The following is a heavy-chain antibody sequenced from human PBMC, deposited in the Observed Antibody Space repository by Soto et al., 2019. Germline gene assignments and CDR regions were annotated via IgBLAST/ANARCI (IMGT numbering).Heavy chain of an antibody. J-gene: IGHJ4*02. CDR1: GGSISRYY. V-gene: IGHV4-59*01. CDR3: ARDRGWAYSLDY. Sequence: SETLALTCTVSGGSISRYYWTWIRQAPGKGLECIGYIHYSGSTTYNPSLKSRVTMSVDTSKNQFSLRLTSGTRADTAVYYCARDRGWAYSLDYWGQGALVTVSS. D-gene: IGHD2-21*01. CDR2: IHYSGST.